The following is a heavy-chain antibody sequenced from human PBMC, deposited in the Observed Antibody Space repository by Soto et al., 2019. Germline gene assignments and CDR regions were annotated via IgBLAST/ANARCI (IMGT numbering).Heavy chain of an antibody. CDR1: GFTFSSYS. V-gene: IGHV3-21*01. J-gene: IGHJ4*02. CDR3: AVISGWDFDY. D-gene: IGHD6-19*01. CDR2: ITSNSSYI. Sequence: GGSLRLSCGASGFTFSSYSMNWVRQAPGKGLEWVSSITSNSSYIYYADSVKGRFTISRDNAKNSLYLQMNSLRAEDTAVYYCAVISGWDFDYWGQGTLVTVSS.